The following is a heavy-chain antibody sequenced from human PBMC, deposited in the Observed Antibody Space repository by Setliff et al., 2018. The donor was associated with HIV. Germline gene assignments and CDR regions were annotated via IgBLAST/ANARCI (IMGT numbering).Heavy chain of an antibody. V-gene: IGHV4-39*07. J-gene: IGHJ6*03. CDR2: VHYSGTT. CDR1: GGSTSSSSNY. Sequence: SETLSLTCTVSGGSTSSSSNYWGWIRQPPGKGLEWIGNVHYSGTTYYNPSLKSRVMISVDRSKNELSLRLSSVTAADSAVYYCARVGHTRGYSGYDVYYYYMDVWGEGTTVTVSS. CDR3: ARVGHTRGYSGYDVYYYYMDV. D-gene: IGHD5-12*01.